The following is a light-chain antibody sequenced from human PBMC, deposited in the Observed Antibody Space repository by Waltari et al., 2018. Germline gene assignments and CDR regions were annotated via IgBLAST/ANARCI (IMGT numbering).Light chain of an antibody. V-gene: IGLV1-44*01. CDR2: SNT. CDR1: SSNIGSNT. Sequence: QSVLTQPPSASGTPGQRVTISCSGSSSNIGSNTVNWYQQLPGPAPKLLISSNTQRPSGVPYRFSGSTSGTSASLAITGLQSEDEADYYCAAWDDSLNGVVFGGGTKLTVL. CDR3: AAWDDSLNGVV. J-gene: IGLJ2*01.